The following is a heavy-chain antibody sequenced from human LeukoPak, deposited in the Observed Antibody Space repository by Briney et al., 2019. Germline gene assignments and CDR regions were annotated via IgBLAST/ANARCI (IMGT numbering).Heavy chain of an antibody. CDR3: ARDGGF. CDR1: GFTFSSSW. V-gene: IGHV3-74*01. J-gene: IGHJ4*02. CDR2: INTDGSST. Sequence: PGGSLRLSCAASGFTFSSSWMNWVRHGPGKGLVWVSRINTDGSSTYYADSVKGRFTISRDNAKNTLFLQMSSLRVEDTAMYYCARDGGFWGQGTLVTVSS.